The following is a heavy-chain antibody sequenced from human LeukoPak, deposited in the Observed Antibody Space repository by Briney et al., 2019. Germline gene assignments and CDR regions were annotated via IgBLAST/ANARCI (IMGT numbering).Heavy chain of an antibody. CDR2: INPSGGST. V-gene: IGHV1-46*01. Sequence: GASVKVSCKASGYTFTSYYMHCVRQAPGQGLEWMGIINPSGGSTSYAQKFQGRVTMTRDTSTSTVYMELSSLGSEDTAVYYCARRYYDSSGYYYDAFDIWGQGTMVTVSS. J-gene: IGHJ3*02. CDR3: ARRYYDSSGYYYDAFDI. CDR1: GYTFTSYY. D-gene: IGHD3-22*01.